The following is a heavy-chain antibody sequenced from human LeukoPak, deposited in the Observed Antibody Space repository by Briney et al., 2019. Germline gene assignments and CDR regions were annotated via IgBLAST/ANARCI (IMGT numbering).Heavy chain of an antibody. Sequence: GGSLRLSCAASGFTFSNYAMTWVRQAPGKGLEWVPAIGGSGGSTYYADSVKGRFTISRDHSKNTLYLKKYTLRVKDTALYYCGKGPPSYFSPIDYWGQGTLVTVSS. CDR2: IGGSGGST. D-gene: IGHD1-26*01. V-gene: IGHV3-23*01. CDR1: GFTFSNYA. J-gene: IGHJ4*02. CDR3: GKGPPSYFSPIDY.